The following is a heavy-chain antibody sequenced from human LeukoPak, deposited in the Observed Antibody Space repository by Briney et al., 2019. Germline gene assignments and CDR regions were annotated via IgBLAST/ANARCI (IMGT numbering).Heavy chain of an antibody. CDR3: AIYSMAQIFDF. J-gene: IGHJ4*02. CDR1: RYSFTSYW. CDR2: IYPGDSDT. D-gene: IGHD4-11*01. V-gene: IGHV5-51*01. Sequence: GESLKISCMGSRYSFTSYWIGWTRQMPGKGLEWMGIIYPGDSDTRYSPSFQGQVTISADKSISTAYLQWSSLKASDTAMYYCAIYSMAQIFDFWGQGTLVTVSS.